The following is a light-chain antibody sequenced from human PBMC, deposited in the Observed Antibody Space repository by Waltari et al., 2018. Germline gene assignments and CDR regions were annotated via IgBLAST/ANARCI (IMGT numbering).Light chain of an antibody. CDR1: SSDVGAYNH. Sequence: QSAMTQPPSASGSPGQSVTISCPGTSSDVGAYNHVSWLQQHPCKDPKLMIYEVNKRPSGVPDRFSVSESGNTASLTVSGLQAEDEADYYCSSYADNTIFVFGTGTKFTGL. CDR2: EVN. J-gene: IGLJ1*01. V-gene: IGLV2-8*01. CDR3: SSYADNTIFV.